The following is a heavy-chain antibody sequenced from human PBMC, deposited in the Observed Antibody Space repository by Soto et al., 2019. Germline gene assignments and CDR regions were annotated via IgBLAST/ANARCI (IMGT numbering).Heavy chain of an antibody. D-gene: IGHD2-2*02. CDR2: ISSSGTSM. V-gene: IGHV3-21*06. CDR3: ARAVLPIYYYYTMDV. J-gene: IGHJ6*02. Sequence: NPGGSLRLSCAASGFSFSTYSMNWVRQAPGKGLEWVSSISSSGTSMYYADSVRGRFTISRDNAKNTLSLHMNRLRAEDTAVYYFARAVLPIYYYYTMDVWGQGTTVTVSS. CDR1: GFSFSTYS.